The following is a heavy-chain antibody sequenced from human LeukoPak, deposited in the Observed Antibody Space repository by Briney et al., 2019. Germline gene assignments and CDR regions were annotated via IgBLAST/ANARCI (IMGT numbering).Heavy chain of an antibody. V-gene: IGHV3-21*05. CDR1: GFTFSSYW. J-gene: IGHJ6*04. CDR3: AELGITMIGGV. D-gene: IGHD3-10*02. Sequence: GGSLRLSCAASGFTFSSYWMNWVRQAPGKGLEWVSYMKGRFTISRDNAKNSLYLQMNSLRAEDTAVYYCAELGITMIGGVWGKGTTVTISS.